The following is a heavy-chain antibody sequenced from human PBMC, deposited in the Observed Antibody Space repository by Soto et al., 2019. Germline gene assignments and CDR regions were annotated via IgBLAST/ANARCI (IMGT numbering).Heavy chain of an antibody. V-gene: IGHV3-23*01. CDR2: ISGSGRTI. CDR3: AKVGPSYYYGMDV. D-gene: IGHD1-26*01. CDR1: GLDFSSEV. J-gene: IGHJ6*02. Sequence: PGGSLRLSCAASGLDFSSEVMCWVRQAPGKGLEWFSSISGSGRTIYHADSMRGRFAISRDNSKNSLYLQLNNLRVDDTAVYYCAKVGPSYYYGMDVWGQGTTVTVSS.